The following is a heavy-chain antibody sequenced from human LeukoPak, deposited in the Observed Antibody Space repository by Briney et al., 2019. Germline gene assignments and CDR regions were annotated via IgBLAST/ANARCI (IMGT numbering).Heavy chain of an antibody. D-gene: IGHD2-2*01. J-gene: IGHJ4*02. CDR3: ARDTFQPGLIDS. V-gene: IGHV3-21*05. CDR1: GFTFSRYA. Sequence: PGGSLRLSCAASGFTFSRYAMNWVRQAPGKGLEWVSYINTDSSDIHYADPVKGRFTISRDNARNTLYLQLSSLRAADSAVYYCARDTFQPGLIDSWGQGTLVTVSS. CDR2: INTDSSDI.